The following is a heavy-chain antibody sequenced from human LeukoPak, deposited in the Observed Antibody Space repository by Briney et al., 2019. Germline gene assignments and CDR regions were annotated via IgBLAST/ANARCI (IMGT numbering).Heavy chain of an antibody. CDR3: AKSHHYYDSSGYYSTGFGY. J-gene: IGHJ4*02. CDR1: GFTFSSYG. Sequence: GGSLRLSCAASGFTFSSYGVHWVRQAPGKGLEWVAVISYDGSDKSYADSVKGRFTISRDNSKNTLFLQMNSLRAEDTAVYYCAKSHHYYDSSGYYSTGFGYWGQGTLVTVSS. CDR2: ISYDGSDK. D-gene: IGHD3-22*01. V-gene: IGHV3-30*18.